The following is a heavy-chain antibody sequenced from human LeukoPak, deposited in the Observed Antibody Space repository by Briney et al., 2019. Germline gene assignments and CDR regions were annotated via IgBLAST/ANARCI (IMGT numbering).Heavy chain of an antibody. CDR3: VRARRNGYNYFPDY. V-gene: IGHV4-39*07. CDR1: GGSISSSSYY. CDR2: IYYSGST. J-gene: IGHJ4*02. Sequence: PSETLSLTSTVSGGSISSSSYYWGWIRQPPVKGLEWIGSIYYSGSTYYNPSLKSRVTISVDTSKNQFSLKLSSVTAADTAVYFCVRARRNGYNYFPDYWGQGTLVTVSS. D-gene: IGHD5-24*01.